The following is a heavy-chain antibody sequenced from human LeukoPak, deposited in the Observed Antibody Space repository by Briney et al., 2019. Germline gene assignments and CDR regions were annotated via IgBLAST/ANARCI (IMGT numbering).Heavy chain of an antibody. CDR1: GFPFIAYS. Sequence: GGSLRLSCTASGFPFIAYSMNCVRQVPGKGMEWISYIGIDGGNTKYADSVRGRFTISADKAKNSLYLQMNSLRVEDTAVYYCARDHNYAFDNWGQGTLVSVAS. CDR3: ARDHNYAFDN. J-gene: IGHJ4*02. V-gene: IGHV3-48*01. CDR2: IGIDGGNT. D-gene: IGHD1-1*01.